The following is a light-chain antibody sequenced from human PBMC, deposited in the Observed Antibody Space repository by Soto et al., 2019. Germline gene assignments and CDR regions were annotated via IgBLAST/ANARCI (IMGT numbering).Light chain of an antibody. CDR2: DST. J-gene: IGKJ5*01. CDR1: QSIHTS. CDR3: QQRNVWPPIT. V-gene: IGKV3-11*01. Sequence: VFTQSPATLYLCPGETATVSFRASQSIHTSLAWYQQKPGQPPRLVVYDSTLRANGVPDRFGGSRSGTEFTLTINNLEPEDFAVYYCQQRNVWPPITFGQGRRLEIK.